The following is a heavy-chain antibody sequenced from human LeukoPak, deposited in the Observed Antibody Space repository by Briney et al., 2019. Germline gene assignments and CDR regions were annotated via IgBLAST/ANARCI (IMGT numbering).Heavy chain of an antibody. V-gene: IGHV1-8*01. D-gene: IGHD5-18*01. J-gene: IGHJ4*02. CDR1: GYTFTSYD. CDR3: ARVLMAGYSYGKPFDY. Sequence: ASVKVSCKASGYTFTSYDINWVRQATGQGREWMGWMNPNSGNTGYAQKFQGRVTMTRNTSISTAYMELSSLRSEDTAVYYCARVLMAGYSYGKPFDYWGQGTLVTVSS. CDR2: MNPNSGNT.